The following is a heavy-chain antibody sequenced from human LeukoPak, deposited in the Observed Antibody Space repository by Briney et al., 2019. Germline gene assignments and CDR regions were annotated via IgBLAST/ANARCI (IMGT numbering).Heavy chain of an antibody. J-gene: IGHJ3*02. CDR1: GYSFTSYW. V-gene: IGHV5-51*01. CDR2: IYPGDSDT. Sequence: GESLKISCKGSGYSFTSYWVGWVRQMPGKGLEWMGIIYPGDSDTRYSPSFQGQVTISADKSNSTAYLQWSSLKASDTAMYYCASHTSYYDSSGRDAFDIWGQGTMVTVSS. D-gene: IGHD3-22*01. CDR3: ASHTSYYDSSGRDAFDI.